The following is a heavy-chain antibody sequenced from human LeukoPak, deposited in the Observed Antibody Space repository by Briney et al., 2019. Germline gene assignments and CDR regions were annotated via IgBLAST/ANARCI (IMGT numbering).Heavy chain of an antibody. CDR1: GFTFSSYE. J-gene: IGHJ4*02. CDR3: ARGPMDYYDSSGFDY. V-gene: IGHV3-48*03. CDR2: ISSSGSTI. D-gene: IGHD3-22*01. Sequence: GGSLRLSCAASGFTFSSYEMNWVRQAPGKGLEWVSYISSSGSTIYYADSVKGRFTISRDNAKNSLYLQMNSLRAEDTAVYYCARGPMDYYDSSGFDYWGQGTLVTVPS.